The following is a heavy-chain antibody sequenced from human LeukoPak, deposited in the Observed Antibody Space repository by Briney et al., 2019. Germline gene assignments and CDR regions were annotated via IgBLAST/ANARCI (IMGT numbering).Heavy chain of an antibody. Sequence: GGSLRLSCAASGFTFSSYSMNWVGQAPGKGLEGVSSISGGSSYIYYADPMKGRFTISRDNAKDSVYLQMNSLRAEDTAVYYCARDRNYDSSGGLDDAFEIWGQGTMVTVSS. CDR1: GFTFSSYS. J-gene: IGHJ3*02. CDR2: ISGGSSYI. D-gene: IGHD3-22*01. V-gene: IGHV3-21*01. CDR3: ARDRNYDSSGGLDDAFEI.